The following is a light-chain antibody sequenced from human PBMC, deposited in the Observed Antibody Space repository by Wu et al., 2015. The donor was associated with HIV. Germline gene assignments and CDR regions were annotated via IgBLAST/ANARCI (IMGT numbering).Light chain of an antibody. J-gene: IGKJ1*01. Sequence: EIVLTQSPGTLSLSPGERATLSCRASQSVSTDFLAWYQHKPGRAPRLLIYGASSRATGIPDRFSGSGSGTDFTLTISRLEPEDFAVYYCQQYGSSQWTFGQGTKVEIE. CDR2: GAS. CDR3: QQYGSSQWT. V-gene: IGKV3-20*01. CDR1: QSVSTDF.